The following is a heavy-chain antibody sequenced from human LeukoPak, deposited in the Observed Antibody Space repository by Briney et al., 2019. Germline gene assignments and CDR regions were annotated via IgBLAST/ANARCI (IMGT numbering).Heavy chain of an antibody. V-gene: IGHV3-7*03. Sequence: GGSLRLSCAASGFTFSSYWMNWARQAPGKGLEWVASINHNGNVNYYVDSVKGRFTISRDNAKNSLYLQMSNLRAEDTAVYFCAREGVLTGLIWGQGTMVTVSS. D-gene: IGHD1-20*01. CDR1: GFTFSSYW. CDR2: INHNGNVN. CDR3: AREGVLTGLI. J-gene: IGHJ3*02.